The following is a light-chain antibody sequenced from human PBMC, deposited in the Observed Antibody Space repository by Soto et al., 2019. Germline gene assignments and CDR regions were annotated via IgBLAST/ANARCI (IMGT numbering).Light chain of an antibody. CDR2: AAS. CDR1: QDITRD. J-gene: IGKJ4*01. Sequence: AIQMTQSPSSLSASVGDRVTIACRASQDITRDLHWYQEKPGKAPKLLIYAASTLQSGVPLRFSGSASGTDFTLTISSLQPEDFATYYCLQDHRYPLTFGGGTKVEIK. V-gene: IGKV1-6*01. CDR3: LQDHRYPLT.